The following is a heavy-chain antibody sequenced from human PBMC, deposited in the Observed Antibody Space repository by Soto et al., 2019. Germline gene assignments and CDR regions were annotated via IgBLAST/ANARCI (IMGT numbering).Heavy chain of an antibody. CDR3: ASFFFQAEDGIRDVRSVSAFLLNRSSDL. V-gene: IGHV4-39*01. Sequence: PGKVLEWIGSIYYSGSTYYNPSLKRRVTISVDTSKNQFSLKLSSVTAADTAVYYCASFFFQAEDGIRDVRSVSAFLLNRSSDL. CDR2: IYYSGST. J-gene: IGHJ2*01. D-gene: IGHD3-10*02.